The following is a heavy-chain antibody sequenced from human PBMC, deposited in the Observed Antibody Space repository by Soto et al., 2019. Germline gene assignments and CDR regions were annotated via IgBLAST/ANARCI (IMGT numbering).Heavy chain of an antibody. CDR1: GGSISSGAYY. V-gene: IGHV4-39*01. J-gene: IGHJ5*02. Sequence: QLQLQESGPGLMKPSETLSLTCTVSGGSISSGAYYWGWIRQPPGKGLEWIATISYTGVTYYNPSLKSRVTISVDTSKNQFSLKLASVTAADTAVYYCARHPGLQYFDLYDPWGQGTLVTVSS. CDR3: ARHPGLQYFDLYDP. CDR2: ISYTGVT. D-gene: IGHD3-9*01.